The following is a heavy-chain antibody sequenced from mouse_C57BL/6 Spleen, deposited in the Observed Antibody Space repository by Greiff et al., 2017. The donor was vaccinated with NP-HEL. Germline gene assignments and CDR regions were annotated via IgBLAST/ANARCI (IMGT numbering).Heavy chain of an antibody. D-gene: IGHD1-1*01. J-gene: IGHJ4*01. Sequence: VKLQESGPELVKPGASVKISCKASGYAFSSSWMNWVKQRPGKGLEWIGRIYPGDGDTNYNGKFKGKATLTADKSSSTAYMQLSSLTSEDSVVYFCARDYYGSSHYYAMDYWGQGTSVTVSS. V-gene: IGHV1-82*01. CDR1: GYAFSSSW. CDR3: ARDYYGSSHYYAMDY. CDR2: IYPGDGDT.